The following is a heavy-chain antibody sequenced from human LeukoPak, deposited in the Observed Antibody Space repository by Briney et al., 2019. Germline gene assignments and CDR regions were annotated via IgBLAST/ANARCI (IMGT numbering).Heavy chain of an antibody. CDR2: LYSGDST. D-gene: IGHD6-19*01. Sequence: SGGSLRLSCAASVFSFSSNYMSWVRQAPGKGLEWVSVLYSGDSTYYADSVKGRFTISRDDSKNTLYLLMNSLRGDDTAVYYCARGISTSGCLHYWGQGTLVTVSS. V-gene: IGHV3-53*01. CDR3: ARGISTSGCLHY. J-gene: IGHJ4*02. CDR1: VFSFSSNY.